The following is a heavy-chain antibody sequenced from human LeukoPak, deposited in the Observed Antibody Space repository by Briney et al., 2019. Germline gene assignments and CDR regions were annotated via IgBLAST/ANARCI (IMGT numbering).Heavy chain of an antibody. Sequence: GGSLRLSCAASGFTFSSYAMHWVRQAPGKGLEWVAVISYDGSNKYYADSVKGRFTISRDNSKNTLYLQMNSLRAEDTAVYYCARDLYCTNGVCLPLFDYWGQGTLVTASS. V-gene: IGHV3-30-3*01. CDR3: ARDLYCTNGVCLPLFDY. CDR1: GFTFSSYA. D-gene: IGHD2-8*01. CDR2: ISYDGSNK. J-gene: IGHJ4*02.